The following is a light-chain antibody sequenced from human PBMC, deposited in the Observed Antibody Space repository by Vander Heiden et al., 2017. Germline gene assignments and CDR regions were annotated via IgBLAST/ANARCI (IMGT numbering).Light chain of an antibody. Sequence: SQSVSSSYLAWYQQKPGRAPRLLVYGASSRATGIPARFSGSGSGTDFTLTISRLEPEDFAVYYCQQYGSSPQYTFGQGTKLEIK. CDR3: QQYGSSPQYT. V-gene: IGKV3-20*01. CDR2: GAS. J-gene: IGKJ2*01. CDR1: QSVSSSY.